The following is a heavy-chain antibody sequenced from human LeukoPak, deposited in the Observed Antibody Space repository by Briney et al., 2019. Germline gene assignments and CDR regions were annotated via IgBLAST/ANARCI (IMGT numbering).Heavy chain of an antibody. Sequence: GRSLRLSCAASGFTFSSYAMHWVRQAPGKGLEWVAVISYDGSNKYYADSVKGRITISRDNSKNTLFLQMNSLRAEDTAVYYCARWSSAAVPYWGQGTLVTVSS. CDR2: ISYDGSNK. CDR3: ARWSSAAVPY. CDR1: GFTFSSYA. J-gene: IGHJ4*02. D-gene: IGHD6-13*01. V-gene: IGHV3-30-3*01.